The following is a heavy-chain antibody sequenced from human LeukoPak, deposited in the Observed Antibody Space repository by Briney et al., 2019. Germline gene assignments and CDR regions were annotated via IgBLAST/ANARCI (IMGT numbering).Heavy chain of an antibody. J-gene: IGHJ3*02. CDR3: ARSRGHLIVVVIPHSDAFDI. CDR2: ISSRSSYI. V-gene: IGHV3-21*01. Sequence: GGSLRLSCAASGFTFSSYNMNWVRQAPGKGLEWVSSISSRSSYINYADSVKGRFTISRDNAKNSLYLQMNSLRAEDTAVYYCARSRGHLIVVVIPHSDAFDIWGQGTMVTVSS. D-gene: IGHD3-22*01. CDR1: GFTFSSYN.